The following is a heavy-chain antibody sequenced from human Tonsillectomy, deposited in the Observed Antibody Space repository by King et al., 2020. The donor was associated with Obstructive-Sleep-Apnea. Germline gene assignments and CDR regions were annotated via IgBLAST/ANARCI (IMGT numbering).Heavy chain of an antibody. V-gene: IGHV5-51*01. CDR1: GYSFSRYW. D-gene: IGHD1-26*01. Sequence: QLVQSGAEVKKPGESLKISCQGSGYSFSRYWIAWVRQMPGKGLEWMGLVYPVDSHTKYSPSFQGQVTISADKSISTAYLQWSGLKASDTAMYFCARGHYYDGLDVWGRGTLVTVSS. J-gene: IGHJ2*01. CDR2: VYPVDSHT. CDR3: ARGHYYDGLDV.